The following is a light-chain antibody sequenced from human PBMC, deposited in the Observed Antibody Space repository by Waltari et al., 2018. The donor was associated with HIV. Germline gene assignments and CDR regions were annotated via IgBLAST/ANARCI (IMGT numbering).Light chain of an antibody. Sequence: SYELTQPPSVSVSPGQTARITCSGDALPKRYAYWYQQKSGQAPVLVIDEDSKRPSGIPERFSGSSSGTMATWTISGAQVEDEADYYSYSRDSSGNSWVFGGGTKLTVL. CDR1: ALPKRY. J-gene: IGLJ3*02. CDR2: EDS. V-gene: IGLV3-10*01. CDR3: YSRDSSGNSWV.